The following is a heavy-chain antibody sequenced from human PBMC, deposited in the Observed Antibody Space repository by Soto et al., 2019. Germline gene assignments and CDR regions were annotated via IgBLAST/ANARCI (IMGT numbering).Heavy chain of an antibody. D-gene: IGHD6-25*01. CDR2: TFSGGST. CDR1: GLTVSNNS. J-gene: IGHJ6*03. Sequence: EVQLVESGGGLVQPGGSLRVSCAASGLTVSNNSMNWVRQAPGKGLEWVSITFSGGSTYYADSVKGRFTISRDNSKNTLHLQMYSLTAEDTAVYYCARAGVYSSANMDVWGKGATVTVSS. V-gene: IGHV3-66*01. CDR3: ARAGVYSSANMDV.